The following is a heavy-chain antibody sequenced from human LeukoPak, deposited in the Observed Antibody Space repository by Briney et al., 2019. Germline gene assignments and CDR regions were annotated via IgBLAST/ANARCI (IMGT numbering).Heavy chain of an antibody. Sequence: ASVKVSCKASGYTFTSYGISWVRQAPGQGLEWMGWISAYNGNTNYAQKLQGRVTMTTDTSTSTAYMELRSLRSDDTAVYYCARDYDILTGASKLDYWGQGTLGTVSS. CDR3: ARDYDILTGASKLDY. J-gene: IGHJ4*02. D-gene: IGHD3-9*01. CDR1: GYTFTSYG. CDR2: ISAYNGNT. V-gene: IGHV1-18*04.